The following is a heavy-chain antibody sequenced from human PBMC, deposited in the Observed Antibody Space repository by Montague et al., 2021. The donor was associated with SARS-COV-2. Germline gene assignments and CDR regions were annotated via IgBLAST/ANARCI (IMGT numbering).Heavy chain of an antibody. CDR3: ARGRGLAVLFDFYYYGMDV. J-gene: IGHJ6*02. CDR2: NNYSGST. CDR1: GGSFSGYY. V-gene: IGHV4-34*01. Sequence: SETLSLTCAVYGGSFSGYYWTWIRQPPGKALEWIGENNYSGSTNYNPSLKSRVTMSVDMSKNQFSLKLRSVTAADTAVYYCARGRGLAVLFDFYYYGMDVWGQGTTVTVSS. D-gene: IGHD3-3*02.